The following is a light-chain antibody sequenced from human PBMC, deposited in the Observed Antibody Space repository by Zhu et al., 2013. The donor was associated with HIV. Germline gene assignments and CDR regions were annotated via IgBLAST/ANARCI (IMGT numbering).Light chain of an antibody. CDR1: QGISSY. V-gene: IGKV1-8*01. CDR2: AAS. CDR3: QQYYSYPAT. J-gene: IGKJ1*01. Sequence: AIQLTQSPSSLSASTGDRVTITCRASQGISSYLAWYQQKPGKAPKLLMYAASTLQSGVPSRFGGSGSGTDFTLTISCLQSEDFATYYCQQYYSYPATFGQGTKVEIK.